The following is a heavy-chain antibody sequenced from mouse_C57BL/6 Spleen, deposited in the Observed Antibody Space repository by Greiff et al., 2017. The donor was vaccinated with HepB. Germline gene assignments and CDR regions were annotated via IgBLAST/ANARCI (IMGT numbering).Heavy chain of an antibody. Sequence: EVQLQQSGAELVRPGASVKLSCTASGFNINDYYMHWVKQRPEQGLEWIGRIDPEDGDTEYAPKFQGKATMTADTSSNTAYLQLSSLTSEDTAVYYCTTWDGNQYYFDYWGQGTTLTVSS. CDR1: GFNINDYY. CDR2: IDPEDGDT. J-gene: IGHJ2*01. V-gene: IGHV14-1*01. CDR3: TTWDGNQYYFDY. D-gene: IGHD2-1*01.